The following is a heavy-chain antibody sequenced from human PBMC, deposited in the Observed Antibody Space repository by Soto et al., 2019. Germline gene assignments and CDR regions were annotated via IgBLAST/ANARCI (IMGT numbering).Heavy chain of an antibody. CDR2: IYPHASRT. J-gene: IGHJ4*02. V-gene: IGHV5-51*01. CDR1: GYSFTSYC. Sequence: PGESLKISCQGSGYSFTSYCITCVRQMPEKGLELMGIIYPHASRTSYSPSFQGQVTISADRSSSTAYLQWSSLKAWDSAMYYCARPLDTSGWSDYLGQGTLVTVSS. D-gene: IGHD6-19*01. CDR3: ARPLDTSGWSDY.